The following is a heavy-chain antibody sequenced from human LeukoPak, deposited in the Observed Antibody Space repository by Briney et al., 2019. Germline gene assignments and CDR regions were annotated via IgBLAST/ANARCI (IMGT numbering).Heavy chain of an antibody. D-gene: IGHD2-2*01. CDR2: IYYSGST. CDR1: GGSISSSSYY. V-gene: IGHV4-39*01. J-gene: IGHJ4*02. Sequence: SETLSLTCTVSGGSISSSSYYWGWIRQPPGKGLEWIESIYYSGSTYYNPSLKSRVTISVDTSKNQFSLKLSSVTAADTAVYYCARPQGPYCSSTSCYVDYWGQGTLVTVSS. CDR3: ARPQGPYCSSTSCYVDY.